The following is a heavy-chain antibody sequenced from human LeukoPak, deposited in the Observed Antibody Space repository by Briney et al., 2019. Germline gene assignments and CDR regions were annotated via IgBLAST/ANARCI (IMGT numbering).Heavy chain of an antibody. CDR1: GFPFSAYD. CDR3: VRGALPGDNWYFDL. CDR2: FGSAGDT. J-gene: IGHJ2*01. V-gene: IGHV3-13*01. Sequence: GGYLRRYCATSGFPFSAYDMHWVRQAPGKGLEWVSAFGSAGDTYYPGAVKGRFTISRDYATDSLYLQMNSLRAGDTAVYFCVRGALPGDNWYFDLWGRGTLVTVSS.